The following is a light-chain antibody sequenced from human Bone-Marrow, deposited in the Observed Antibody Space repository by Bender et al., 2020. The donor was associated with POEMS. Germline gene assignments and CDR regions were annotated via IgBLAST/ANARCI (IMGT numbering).Light chain of an antibody. Sequence: QSVLNQPLSASGTPGQRVTISCSGSSSNIGTNPVNWYHQLPGTAPKLLIYINNQRPSGVPDRFSGSKSGTSASLAISGLQSEDEADYYCAAWEDSLNGWVFGGGTKLTVL. CDR2: INN. CDR1: SSNIGTNP. J-gene: IGLJ3*02. CDR3: AAWEDSLNGWV. V-gene: IGLV1-44*01.